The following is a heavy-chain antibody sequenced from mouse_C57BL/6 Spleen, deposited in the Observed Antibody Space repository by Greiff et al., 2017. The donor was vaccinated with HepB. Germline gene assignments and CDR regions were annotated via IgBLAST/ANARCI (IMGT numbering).Heavy chain of an antibody. V-gene: IGHV1-62-2*01. J-gene: IGHJ1*03. Sequence: QVQLQQSGAELVKPGASVKLSCKASGYTFTEYTIHWVKQRSGQGLEWIGWFYPGSGSIKYNEKFKDKATLTADKSSSTVYMELSRLTSEDSAVYFCARHEEGCDYYGSSANWYFDVWGTGTTVTVSS. D-gene: IGHD1-1*01. CDR1: GYTFTEYT. CDR2: FYPGSGSI. CDR3: ARHEEGCDYYGSSANWYFDV.